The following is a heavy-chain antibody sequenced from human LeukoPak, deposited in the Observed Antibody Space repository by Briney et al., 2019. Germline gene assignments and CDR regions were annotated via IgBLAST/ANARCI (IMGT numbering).Heavy chain of an antibody. J-gene: IGHJ4*02. CDR2: IMYDGSNK. CDR1: GFTFTNYG. CDR3: ARDSWGANYPDFDH. V-gene: IGHV3-33*01. D-gene: IGHD4/OR15-4a*01. Sequence: GRSLRLSCEVSGFTFTNYGTHWVRQAPGKGLVWVAFIMYDGSNKYDADSVKGRFTISRDNTRNTLYLQMNSLGAEDTAVYYCARDSWGANYPDFDHWAQGTLVTVSS.